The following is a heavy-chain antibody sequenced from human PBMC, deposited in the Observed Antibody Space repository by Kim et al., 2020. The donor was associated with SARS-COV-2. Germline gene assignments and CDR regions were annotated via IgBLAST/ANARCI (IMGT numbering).Heavy chain of an antibody. CDR1: GFIFGDYA. CDR2: TTRSGGGS. J-gene: IGHJ5*02. CDR3: VGYRRNDGDDL. V-gene: IGHV3-64D*06. Sequence: GGSLRLSCAGSGFIFGDYAIHWVRRAPGKGLEYVSATTRSGGGSVYADSVEGRFTISRDNSKNTLYLQMNSLRLEDTSMYYCVGYRRNDGDDLWGQGTLVTVSS. D-gene: IGHD5-12*01.